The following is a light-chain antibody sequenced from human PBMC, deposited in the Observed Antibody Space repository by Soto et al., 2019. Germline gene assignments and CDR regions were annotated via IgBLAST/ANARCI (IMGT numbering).Light chain of an antibody. CDR3: QSYDNSLSGPV. CDR2: GDT. V-gene: IGLV1-40*01. J-gene: IGLJ1*01. Sequence: QPVLTQPPSVSGAPGQRVTISCTGSSSNIGAGYDAHWYQQLPGKVPKLLIYGDTNRPSGVPDRFSGSKSGTSASLAITGLQPGDEADYYCQSYDNSLSGPVFGPGTKLTVL. CDR1: SSNIGAGYD.